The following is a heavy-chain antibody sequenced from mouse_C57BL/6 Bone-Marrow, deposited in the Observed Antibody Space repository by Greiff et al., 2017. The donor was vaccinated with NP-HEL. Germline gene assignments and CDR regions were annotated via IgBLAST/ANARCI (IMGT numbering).Heavy chain of an antibody. Sequence: QVQLQQSGAELVKPGASVKISCKASGYAFSSYWMNWVKQRPGKGLEWIGQIYPGDGDTNYNGKFKGKATLTADKSSSTAYMQLSSLTSEDSAVYFCARELLRSSWFAYWGQGTLVTVSA. CDR2: IYPGDGDT. D-gene: IGHD1-1*01. CDR3: ARELLRSSWFAY. CDR1: GYAFSSYW. V-gene: IGHV1-80*01. J-gene: IGHJ3*01.